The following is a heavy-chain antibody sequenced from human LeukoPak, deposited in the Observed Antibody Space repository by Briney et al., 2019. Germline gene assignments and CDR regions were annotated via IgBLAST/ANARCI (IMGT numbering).Heavy chain of an antibody. CDR2: IYHSGST. J-gene: IGHJ4*02. Sequence: PSQTLSLTCTVSGGSISSGGYYWSWIRQPPGKGLEWIGYIYHSGSTYYNPSLKSRVTISVDRSKNQFSLKLNSVTAADTAVYYCARVVYGDSSKDFDYWGQGTLVTVSS. CDR3: ARVVYGDSSKDFDY. CDR1: GGSISSGGYY. D-gene: IGHD4-17*01. V-gene: IGHV4-30-2*01.